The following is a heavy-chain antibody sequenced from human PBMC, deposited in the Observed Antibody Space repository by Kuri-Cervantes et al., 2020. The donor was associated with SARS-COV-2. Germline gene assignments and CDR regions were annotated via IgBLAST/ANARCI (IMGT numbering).Heavy chain of an antibody. V-gene: IGHV4-39*07. CDR2: INHSGST. CDR3: AREVSSEQLVAFDY. CDR1: GGSISSSSYY. D-gene: IGHD6-6*01. J-gene: IGHJ4*02. Sequence: SETLSLTCTVSGGSISSSSYYWGWIRQPPGKGLEWVGEINHSGSTNYNPSLKSRVTISVDTSKNQFSLKLSSVTAADTAVYYCAREVSSEQLVAFDYWGQGTLVTVSS.